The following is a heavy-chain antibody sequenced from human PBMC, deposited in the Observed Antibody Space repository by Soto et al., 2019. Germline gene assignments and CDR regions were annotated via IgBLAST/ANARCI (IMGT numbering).Heavy chain of an antibody. J-gene: IGHJ4*02. CDR3: AKGGDSSSWYEGYFDY. CDR2: ISYDGSNK. V-gene: IGHV3-30*18. Sequence: QVQLVESGGGVVQPGRSLRLSFAASGFTFSSYGMHWVRQAPGKGLEWVAVISYDGSNKYYADSVKGRFTISRDNSKNTLYLQMNSLRAEDTAVYYCAKGGDSSSWYEGYFDYWGQGTLVTVSS. D-gene: IGHD6-13*01. CDR1: GFTFSSYG.